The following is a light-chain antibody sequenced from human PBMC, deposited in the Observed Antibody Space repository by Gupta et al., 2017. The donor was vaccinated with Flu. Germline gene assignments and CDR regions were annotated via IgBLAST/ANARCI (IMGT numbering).Light chain of an antibody. CDR3: QQRSNWPYS. J-gene: IGKJ2*03. CDR1: HSIDDN. Sequence: VVLTQSPAIMSLSPGERATLSCRASHSIDDNLGWYQQKSGQPPRLLIYDGSNRATGVPPRFSGSGSGTDFTLTISSLEPEDFAVYYCQQRSNWPYSFGQGTKLEIK. CDR2: DGS. V-gene: IGKV3-11*01.